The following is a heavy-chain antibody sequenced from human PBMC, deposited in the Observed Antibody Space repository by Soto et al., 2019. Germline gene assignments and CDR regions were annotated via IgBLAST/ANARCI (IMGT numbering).Heavy chain of an antibody. J-gene: IGHJ6*02. CDR1: GLTFSTYT. Sequence: EVQLLESGGGLVQPGGSLRLSCAASGLTFSTYTMTWVRQAPGKGLVWVSGISASGGETYYADSVRGRFTISRDNSKNTLSLQLSRLRADDTAVYYCANRPRYYNMDVWGQGTTVTVYS. CDR3: ANRPRYYNMDV. V-gene: IGHV3-23*01. CDR2: ISASGGET.